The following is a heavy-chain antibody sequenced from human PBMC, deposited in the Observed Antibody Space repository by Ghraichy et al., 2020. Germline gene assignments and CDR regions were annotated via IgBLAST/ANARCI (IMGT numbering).Heavy chain of an antibody. CDR1: GGSFSGYY. D-gene: IGHD3-3*01. V-gene: IGHV4-34*01. Sequence: SETLSLTCAVYGGSFSGYYWSWIRQPPGKGLEWIGEINHSGSTNYNPSLKSRVTISVDTSKNQFSLKLSSVTAADTAVYYCARFPRRRSGYYPNYYYGMDVWGQGTTVTVSS. CDR2: INHSGST. J-gene: IGHJ6*02. CDR3: ARFPRRRSGYYPNYYYGMDV.